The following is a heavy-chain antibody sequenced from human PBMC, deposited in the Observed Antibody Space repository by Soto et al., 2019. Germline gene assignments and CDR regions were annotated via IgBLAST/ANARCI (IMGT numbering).Heavy chain of an antibody. Sequence: PSQTLSLTCAISGDSVSSNSAAWNWIRQSPSRGLEWLGRTYYRSRWYNDNAVSVKSRITVNPDTSKNQFSLHLTSVTPEYTAVYYCAGTTSHYWYYMDVWGKGTTVTVSS. J-gene: IGHJ6*03. CDR3: AGTTSHYWYYMDV. D-gene: IGHD1-7*01. CDR1: GDSVSSNSAA. V-gene: IGHV6-1*01. CDR2: TYYRSRWYN.